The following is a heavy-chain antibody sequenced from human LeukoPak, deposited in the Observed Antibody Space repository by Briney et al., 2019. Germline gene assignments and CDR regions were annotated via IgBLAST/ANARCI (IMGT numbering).Heavy chain of an antibody. CDR1: GFTLSSDW. D-gene: IGHD3-22*01. J-gene: IGHJ3*02. V-gene: IGHV3-7*01. CDR2: IKVVGSEK. Sequence: GGSLRLSRAAAGFTLSSDWMRWVRQAPGKWLGWVANIKVVGSEKYYVDSVKGRFTISRDNAKNSLYQQMNSLRAEDTAVYYCARDGDYYNSSGYYLAFDIWGQGTMVTVSS. CDR3: ARDGDYYNSSGYYLAFDI.